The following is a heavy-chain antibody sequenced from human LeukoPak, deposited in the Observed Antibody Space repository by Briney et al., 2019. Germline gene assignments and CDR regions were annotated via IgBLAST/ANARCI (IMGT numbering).Heavy chain of an antibody. D-gene: IGHD5-18*01. J-gene: IGHJ4*02. V-gene: IGHV3-7*03. CDR3: ARDFVDTGSFDY. CDR1: GFTFSNYW. Sequence: TGGSLRLSCAASGFTFSNYWMRWVRQAPGKGLEWMANIKQDGSEKYYVDSVKGRFTISRDNAKHSLFLQMNSLRAEDTAVYYCARDFVDTGSFDYWGQGTLVTVSS. CDR2: IKQDGSEK.